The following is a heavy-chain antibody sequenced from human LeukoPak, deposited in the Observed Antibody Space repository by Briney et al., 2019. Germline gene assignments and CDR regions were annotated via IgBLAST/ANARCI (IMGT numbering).Heavy chain of an antibody. Sequence: PGGSLRLSCAASRFTFSSYAMHWVRQAPGKGLEWVAVISYDGSNKYYADSVKGRFTISRDNSKNTLYLQMNSLRAEDTAIYYCARDHRSSGWWIRFDFWGQGTLVTVSS. CDR1: RFTFSSYA. CDR2: ISYDGSNK. D-gene: IGHD6-19*01. V-gene: IGHV3-30*04. CDR3: ARDHRSSGWWIRFDF. J-gene: IGHJ4*02.